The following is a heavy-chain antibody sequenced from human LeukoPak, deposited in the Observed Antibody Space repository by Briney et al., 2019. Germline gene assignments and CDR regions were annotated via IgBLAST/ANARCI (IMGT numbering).Heavy chain of an antibody. CDR3: TNYGVYTGYYFMDV. D-gene: IGHD4-17*01. J-gene: IGHJ6*03. CDR1: GFTFSSYA. CDR2: ISGSGGST. Sequence: GGSLRLSCAASGFTFSSYAMSWVRQAPGKGLEWVSAISGSGGSTYYADSVKGRFTISRDNSKNTLYLQMNSLRAEDTAVYYCTNYGVYTGYYFMDVWGKGTTITVSS. V-gene: IGHV3-23*01.